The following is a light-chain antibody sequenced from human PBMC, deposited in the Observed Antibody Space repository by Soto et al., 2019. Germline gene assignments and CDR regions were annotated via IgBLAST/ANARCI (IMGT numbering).Light chain of an antibody. Sequence: NFMLTQPHSVSESPGKRVTISCTRSSGSIASNYVQWYQQRPGSSPTTVIYEDNQRPSGVPDRFSGSIDSSSNSASLTISGLKTEDEADYYCQSYGSSNQVVFGGGTKLTVL. CDR3: QSYGSSNQVV. CDR1: SGSIASNY. CDR2: EDN. J-gene: IGLJ2*01. V-gene: IGLV6-57*01.